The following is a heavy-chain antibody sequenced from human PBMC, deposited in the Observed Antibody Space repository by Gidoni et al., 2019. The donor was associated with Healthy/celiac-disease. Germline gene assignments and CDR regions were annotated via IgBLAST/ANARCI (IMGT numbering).Heavy chain of an antibody. V-gene: IGHV3-21*01. CDR2: ISSSSSYI. J-gene: IGHJ5*02. CDR3: ARGSSGIIDP. Sequence: EVQLVESGGGLVKPGGSLRLSCASSGFTFISYSMNWVRQAPGKGLEWVSSISSSSSYIYYADSVKGRFTISRDNAKNSLYLQMNSLRAEDTAVYYCARGSSGIIDPWGQGTLVTVSS. CDR1: GFTFISYS. D-gene: IGHD6-19*01.